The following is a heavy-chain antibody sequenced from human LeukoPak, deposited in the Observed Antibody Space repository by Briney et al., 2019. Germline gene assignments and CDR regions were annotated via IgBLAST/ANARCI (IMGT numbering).Heavy chain of an antibody. CDR3: AATYYYDGSGDY. V-gene: IGHV3-11*06. J-gene: IGHJ4*02. CDR2: ISNSLSYT. CDR1: GFTFSDYY. D-gene: IGHD3-22*01. Sequence: PGGSLRLSCAASGFTFSDYYMSWICQAPGKGLEWVSYISNSLSYTYYADSVKGRFTISRDNAKNSLYLLMNSLRTEDTAVYYCAATYYYDGSGDYWGQGTLVTVSS.